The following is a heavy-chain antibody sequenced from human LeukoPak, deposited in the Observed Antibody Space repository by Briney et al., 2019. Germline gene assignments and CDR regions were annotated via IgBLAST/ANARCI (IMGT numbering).Heavy chain of an antibody. V-gene: IGHV3-21*01. CDR1: GFTFSSYS. D-gene: IGHD3-10*01. CDR2: ISSSSSYI. Sequence: GGSLRLSCAASGFTFSSYSMNWVRQAPGKGLEWVSSISSSSSYIYYADSVKGRSTISRDNAKNSLYLQMNSLRAEDTAVYYCARDVANYYGSGSYDYWGQGTLVTVSS. CDR3: ARDVANYYGSGSYDY. J-gene: IGHJ4*02.